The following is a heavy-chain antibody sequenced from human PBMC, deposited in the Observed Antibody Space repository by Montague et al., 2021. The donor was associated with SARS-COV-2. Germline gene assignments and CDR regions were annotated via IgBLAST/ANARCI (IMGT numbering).Heavy chain of an antibody. V-gene: IGHV4-34*01. J-gene: IGHJ5*01. D-gene: IGHD3-22*01. CDR3: ARGLMTISMMVVIMTGASTWLDS. Sequence: SETLSLTCAVYGGSFSGYDWAWIRQSPGKGLEWIGEINQSGSAKYKPSLKSRVTMSVDTSKNQFSLKLSSVTAADTAVYYCARGLMTISMMVVIMTGASTWLDSWGQGTLVTVSP. CDR2: INQSGSA. CDR1: GGSFSGYD.